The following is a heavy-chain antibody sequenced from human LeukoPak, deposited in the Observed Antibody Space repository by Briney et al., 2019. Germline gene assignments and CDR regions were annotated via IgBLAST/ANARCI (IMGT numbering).Heavy chain of an antibody. V-gene: IGHV3-66*01. Sequence: GGSLRLSCAASGCTVSSNYMSWVRQAPGKGLEWVSVIYSGGSTYYADSVKGRFTISRDNSKNTLYLQMNSLRAEDTAVYYCARSRAGTYYYYYMDVWGKGTTVTISS. CDR1: GCTVSSNY. D-gene: IGHD6-19*01. CDR2: IYSGGST. CDR3: ARSRAGTYYYYYMDV. J-gene: IGHJ6*03.